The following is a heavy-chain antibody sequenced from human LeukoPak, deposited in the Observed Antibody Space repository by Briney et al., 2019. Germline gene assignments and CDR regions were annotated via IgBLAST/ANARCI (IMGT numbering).Heavy chain of an antibody. CDR3: AGSSYCTNGVCYGPNYYYYYMDV. CDR2: IYYSGST. Sequence: SETLSLTCTVSGGSISSYYWSWIRQPPGKGLEWIGYIYYSGSTNYNPSLKSRVTISVDTSKNQFSLKLSSVTAADTAVYYCAGSSYCTNGVCYGPNYYYYYMDVWGKGTTVTVSS. D-gene: IGHD2-8*01. V-gene: IGHV4-59*08. J-gene: IGHJ6*03. CDR1: GGSISSYY.